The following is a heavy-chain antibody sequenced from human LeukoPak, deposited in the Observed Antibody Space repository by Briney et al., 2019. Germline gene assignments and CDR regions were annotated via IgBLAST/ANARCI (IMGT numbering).Heavy chain of an antibody. D-gene: IGHD3-22*01. J-gene: IGHJ4*02. Sequence: SQTLSLTCAISGDSVSSNSAAWNWIRQSPSRGLEWLGRTYYRSKWYNDYAVSVKSRITINPDTSKNQFSLQLNSVTPEDTAVYYCARDQPSFYYSSESFDYWGQGTLVTVSS. CDR3: ARDQPSFYYSSESFDY. CDR2: TYYRSKWYN. V-gene: IGHV6-1*01. CDR1: GDSVSSNSAA.